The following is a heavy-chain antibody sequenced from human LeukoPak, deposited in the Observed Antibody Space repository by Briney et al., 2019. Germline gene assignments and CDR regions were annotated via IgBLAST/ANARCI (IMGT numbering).Heavy chain of an antibody. V-gene: IGHV3-53*01. CDR3: ARDHSSGRYFDF. CDR2: IYSGGST. D-gene: IGHD3-22*01. Sequence: GGSLRLSCAASGFTVSSNYMSWVRQAPGKGLEWVSVIYSGGSTYYADSVKGRFTISRDNAKNALYLQMDSPRAEDTAVYYCARDHSSGRYFDFWGQGTLVTVSS. J-gene: IGHJ4*02. CDR1: GFTVSSNY.